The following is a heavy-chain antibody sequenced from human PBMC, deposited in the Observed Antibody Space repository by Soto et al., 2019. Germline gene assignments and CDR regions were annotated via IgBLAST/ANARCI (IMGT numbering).Heavy chain of an antibody. J-gene: IGHJ2*01. Sequence: ASVKVSCKASGYTFTSYAMHWVRQAPGQRLEWMGWINAGNGNTKYSQKFQGRVTITRDTSASTAYMELSSLRSEDTAVYYFARGRTMVRGVIITGWYFDLWGRGTLVTVSS. CDR3: ARGRTMVRGVIITGWYFDL. CDR1: GYTFTSYA. CDR2: INAGNGNT. D-gene: IGHD3-10*01. V-gene: IGHV1-3*01.